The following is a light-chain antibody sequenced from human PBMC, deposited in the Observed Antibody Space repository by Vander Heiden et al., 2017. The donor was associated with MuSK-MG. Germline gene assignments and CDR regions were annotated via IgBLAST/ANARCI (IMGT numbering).Light chain of an antibody. Sequence: DIQMTQSPSSLSASVGDRVTITCRASQSISSFLNWYQQKPGKAPKLLIYAASSLQSGVPSRFSGSGYGTDFTLSISSRQPEDFGPYYCQQNDSNSPLTFGGGTKVEIK. J-gene: IGKJ4*01. CDR2: AAS. CDR3: QQNDSNSPLT. V-gene: IGKV1-39*01. CDR1: QSISSF.